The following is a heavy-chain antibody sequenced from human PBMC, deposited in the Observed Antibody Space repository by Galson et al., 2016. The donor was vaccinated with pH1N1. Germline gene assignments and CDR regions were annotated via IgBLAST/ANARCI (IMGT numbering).Heavy chain of an antibody. D-gene: IGHD3-22*01. CDR2: INPSGVST. Sequence: SVKVSCKASGYTFITYYIHWVRQAPGQGLEWLGIINPSGVSTTYAQEVQGRVTMTRDTSTSTVYMELSSPGSEDTAVYYCASRSSGQLHFDYWGQGTLVTVSS. CDR1: GYTFITYY. J-gene: IGHJ4*02. V-gene: IGHV1-46*01. CDR3: ASRSSGQLHFDY.